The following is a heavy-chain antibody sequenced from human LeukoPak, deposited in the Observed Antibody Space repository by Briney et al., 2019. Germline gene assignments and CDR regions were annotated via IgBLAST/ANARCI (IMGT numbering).Heavy chain of an antibody. J-gene: IGHJ4*02. CDR2: INWRGGST. Sequence: GGSLRLSCAASGFIFDDYGMSWVRQGPGKGLEGVSGINWRGGSTGYADSVKGRFTISRDSAKTSLYLQMTSLRVQDTALYYCARNYGGYDGTAYWGQGTLVTVSS. CDR3: ARNYGGYDGTAY. V-gene: IGHV3-20*04. D-gene: IGHD5-12*01. CDR1: GFIFDDYG.